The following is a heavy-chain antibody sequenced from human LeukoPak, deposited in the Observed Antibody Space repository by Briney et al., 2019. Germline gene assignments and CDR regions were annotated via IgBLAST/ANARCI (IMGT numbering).Heavy chain of an antibody. J-gene: IGHJ4*02. CDR3: ARADCGGDCYSDY. D-gene: IGHD2-21*02. V-gene: IGHV1-8*01. CDR1: GYTFTSYD. CDR2: INPNSGNT. Sequence: GASVTVSCKPSGYTFTSYDINWVPQAPGQGLERMGWINPNSGNTGYAQKFQGTVTMTRNTSISTAYMELSSVRSEDTAVYYCARADCGGDCYSDYWGQGTLVTVSS.